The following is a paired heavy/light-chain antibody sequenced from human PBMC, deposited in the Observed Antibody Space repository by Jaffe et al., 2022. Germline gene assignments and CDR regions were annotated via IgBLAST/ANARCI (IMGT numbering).Light chain of an antibody. CDR1: STTIGTYNL. Sequence: QSALTQPASVSGSPGQSITVSCTGISTTIGTYNLVSWYQQLPGEAPRVIIFENNKRPSGISSRFSGSKSGDRASLTISGLQAEDEGDYYCCSYGGSAVHWLFGGGTKVTVL. CDR3: CSYGGSAVHWL. CDR2: ENN. V-gene: IGLV2-23*01. J-gene: IGLJ2*01.
Heavy chain of an antibody. V-gene: IGHV3-66*01. J-gene: IGHJ4*02. Sequence: EVQLVASGGGLVQPGGSLRLSCTASGISVSNEYMTWVRQAPGKGLEWVSVIYSGGETFYADSVKGRFSISRDNSKNTMSLLMNNLRPEDTAKYYCTRAAGDVSTGYFPPNFFDNWGPGTLVTVSS. CDR2: IYSGGET. D-gene: IGHD3-9*01. CDR3: TRAAGDVSTGYFPPNFFDN. CDR1: GISVSNEY.